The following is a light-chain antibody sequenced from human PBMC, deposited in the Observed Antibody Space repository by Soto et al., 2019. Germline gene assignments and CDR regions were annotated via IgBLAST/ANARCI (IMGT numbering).Light chain of an antibody. CDR3: QKYSSVPV. CDR2: AAS. Sequence: DIQMTQSPTSLSASVGDRVTITCRASQDISNFVAWYQQKPGKAPKLLIYAASTLQSGVPSRFSGSGSGTDFTITINSLQPEDVATYSCQKYSSVPVFGPGTKVDIK. V-gene: IGKV1-27*01. J-gene: IGKJ3*01. CDR1: QDISNF.